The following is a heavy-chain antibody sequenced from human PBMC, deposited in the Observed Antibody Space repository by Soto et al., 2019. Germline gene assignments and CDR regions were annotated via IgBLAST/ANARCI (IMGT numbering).Heavy chain of an antibody. D-gene: IGHD3-10*01. J-gene: IGHJ3*02. V-gene: IGHV4-34*01. Sequence: PSETLSLTCAVYGRCFSGYYWSWIRQPPGKGLEWIGEINHSGSTNYNPSLKSRVTISVDTSKNQFSLKLSSVTAADTAVYYCGSPGEYRGAFDSWAKGKMVTV. CDR1: GRCFSGYY. CDR2: INHSGST. CDR3: GSPGEYRGAFDS.